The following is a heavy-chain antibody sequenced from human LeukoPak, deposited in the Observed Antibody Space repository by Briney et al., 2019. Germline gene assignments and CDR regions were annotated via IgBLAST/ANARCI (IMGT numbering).Heavy chain of an antibody. CDR1: GYTFTSYG. CDR3: ARDLPLIVVVPAATKRNWFDP. CDR2: ISAYNGNT. J-gene: IGHJ5*02. Sequence: ASVKVSCKASGYTFTSYGISWARQAPGQGLEWMGWISAYNGNTNYAQKLQGRVTMTTDTSTSTAYMELRSLRSDDTAVYYCARDLPLIVVVPAATKRNWFDPWGQGTLVTVSS. V-gene: IGHV1-18*04. D-gene: IGHD2-2*01.